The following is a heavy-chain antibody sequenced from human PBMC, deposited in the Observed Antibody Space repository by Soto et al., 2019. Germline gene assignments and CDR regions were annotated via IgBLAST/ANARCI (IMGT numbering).Heavy chain of an antibody. CDR1: GFTFSSYA. J-gene: IGHJ5*02. CDR2: ISYDGSNK. Sequence: QVQLVESGGGVVQPGRSLRLSCAASGFTFSSYAMHWVRQAPGKGLEWVAVISYDGSNKYYADSVKGRFTISRDNSKNTLYLQMNSLRAEDTAVYYCARGTDHGRSWFDLWGQGTLVTVSS. CDR3: ARGTDHGRSWFDL. V-gene: IGHV3-30-3*01.